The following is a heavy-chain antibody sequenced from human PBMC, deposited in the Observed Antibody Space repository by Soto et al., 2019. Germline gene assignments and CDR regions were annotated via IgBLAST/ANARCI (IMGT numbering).Heavy chain of an antibody. J-gene: IGHJ4*02. CDR1: GYTFISFY. Sequence: QVQLVQSGAEVKKPGASVKVSCKASGYTFISFYVHWVRQAPGQGLEWMGVINANGGNTAYAQKFQGRVTMTRDTSTSTVYMELSSLRSEDTAVYYCARLATVTPPYYFDYWGQGALVTVSS. D-gene: IGHD4-17*01. CDR3: ARLATVTPPYYFDY. CDR2: INANGGNT. V-gene: IGHV1-46*01.